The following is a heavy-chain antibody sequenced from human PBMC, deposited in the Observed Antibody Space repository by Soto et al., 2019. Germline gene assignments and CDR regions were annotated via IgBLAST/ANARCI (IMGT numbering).Heavy chain of an antibody. V-gene: IGHV5-10-1*01. CDR1: GYSFTSYW. CDR2: IDPSDSYT. CDR3: ARPIYGDADYYYYGMDV. J-gene: IGHJ6*02. Sequence: GESLKISCKGSGYSFTSYWISWVRQMPGKGLEWMGRIDPSDSYTNYSPSFQGHVTISADKSISTAHLQWSSLKASDTAMYYCARPIYGDADYYYYGMDVWGQGTTVTVSS. D-gene: IGHD4-17*01.